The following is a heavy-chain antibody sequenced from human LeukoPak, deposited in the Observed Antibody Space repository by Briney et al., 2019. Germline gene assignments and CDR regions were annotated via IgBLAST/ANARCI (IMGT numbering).Heavy chain of an antibody. CDR2: IIPLFGTE. CDR1: GGTFSSNV. Sequence: SVKDSCKASGGTFSSNVISWVRQAAGQGLEWMGKIIPLFGTENYAQKFQGRVTITADKYTNKAYMEMTSLRSEGTAVYYCAREGEDPNDLYFELWGRGTLVTVSS. D-gene: IGHD3-16*01. CDR3: AREGEDPNDLYFEL. V-gene: IGHV1-69*06. J-gene: IGHJ2*01.